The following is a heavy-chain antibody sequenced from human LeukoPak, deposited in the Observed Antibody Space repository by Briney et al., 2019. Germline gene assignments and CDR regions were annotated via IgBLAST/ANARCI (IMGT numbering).Heavy chain of an antibody. CDR2: IIPILGIA. V-gene: IGHV1-69*04. CDR3: ARDPDSSGYSGKRFDY. D-gene: IGHD3-22*01. CDR1: GGTFSSYA. J-gene: IGHJ4*02. Sequence: SVKVSCKASGGTFSSYAISWVRQAPGQGVERMGRIIPILGIANYAQKFQGRVTITADKSTSTAYMELSSLRSEDTAVYYCARDPDSSGYSGKRFDYWGQGTLVTVSS.